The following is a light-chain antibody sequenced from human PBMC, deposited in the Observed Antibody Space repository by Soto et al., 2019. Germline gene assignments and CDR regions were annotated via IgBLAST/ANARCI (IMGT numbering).Light chain of an antibody. CDR1: QSVGSN. CDR3: QQYNNWS. J-gene: IGKJ5*01. V-gene: IGKV3-15*01. CDR2: AAS. Sequence: EILLTQSPGALAVSPGEVATLSCRASQSVGSNLAWYQQKPGQAPRLLIYAASTRATGVPARFSGSGSGTEFTLTISSLQSEDFAVYYCQQYNNWSFGQGTRLEIK.